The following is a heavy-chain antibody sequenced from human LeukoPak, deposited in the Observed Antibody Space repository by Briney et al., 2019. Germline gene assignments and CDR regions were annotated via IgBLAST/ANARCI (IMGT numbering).Heavy chain of an antibody. CDR1: GYRFTDYY. V-gene: IGHV1-2*06. D-gene: IGHD7-27*01. Sequence: GASVKVSCKSSGYRFTDYYMHWVRQAPGQGPEWMGRIKSNSGGTMYAQRFQGGVTMTRDTSISTDYMELSGLTSDDTAVYYCARAYTGDYDHWFDPWGQGTLVTVSS. CDR2: IKSNSGGT. CDR3: ARAYTGDYDHWFDP. J-gene: IGHJ5*02.